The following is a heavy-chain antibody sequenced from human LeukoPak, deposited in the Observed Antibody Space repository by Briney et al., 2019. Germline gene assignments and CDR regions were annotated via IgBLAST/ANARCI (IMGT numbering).Heavy chain of an antibody. CDR2: INSDGSST. CDR3: ARVHVWELPPAFDY. V-gene: IGHV3-74*01. J-gene: IGHJ4*02. Sequence: GGSLRLSCAASGFTFSSYWMHWVRQAPGKGLVWVSRINSDGSSTSYADSVKGRFTISRDNAKNTLYLQMNSLRAEDTAVYYCARVHVWELPPAFDYWGQGTLVTVFS. CDR1: GFTFSSYW. D-gene: IGHD1-26*01.